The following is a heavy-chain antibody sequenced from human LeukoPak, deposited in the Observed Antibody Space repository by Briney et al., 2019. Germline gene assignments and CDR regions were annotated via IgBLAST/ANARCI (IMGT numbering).Heavy chain of an antibody. CDR2: INPNSGGT. Sequence: GASVKVSCTASGYTFTGYYMHWVRQAPGQGLEWMGWINPNSGGTNYAQKFQGRVTMTRDTSISTAYMELSRLRSDDTAVYYCAREGIYYGDYVVRRRDYYYMDVWGKGTTVTVSS. V-gene: IGHV1-2*02. D-gene: IGHD4-17*01. CDR3: AREGIYYGDYVVRRRDYYYMDV. CDR1: GYTFTGYY. J-gene: IGHJ6*03.